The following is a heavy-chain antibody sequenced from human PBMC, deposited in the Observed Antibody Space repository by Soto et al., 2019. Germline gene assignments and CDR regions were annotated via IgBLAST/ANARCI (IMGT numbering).Heavy chain of an antibody. D-gene: IGHD4-17*01. CDR3: ARGAYDYGDYVDAFDI. CDR2: IKQDGSEK. J-gene: IGHJ3*02. V-gene: IGHV3-7*01. Sequence: PGGSLRLSCVVSGFTFSNYWMSWVRQAPGKGLEWVADIKQDGSEKYYVDSVKGRFTISRDNAKNSLYLQMNSLRSEDTAMYYCARGAYDYGDYVDAFDIWGQGTMVTVSS. CDR1: GFTFSNYW.